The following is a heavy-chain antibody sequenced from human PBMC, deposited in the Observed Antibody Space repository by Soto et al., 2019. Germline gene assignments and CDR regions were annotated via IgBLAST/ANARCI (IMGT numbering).Heavy chain of an antibody. V-gene: IGHV1-18*01. D-gene: IGHD3-10*01. CDR2: ISAYNGNT. CDR3: ASNGVISLYYYYGMDV. J-gene: IGHJ6*02. Sequence: ASVKVSCKASGYTFTSYGISWVRQAPGQGLEWMGWISAYNGNTNYAQKLQGRVTMTTDTSTSTAYMELRSLRSDDTAVYYCASNGVISLYYYYGMDVWGQGTTVTVSS. CDR1: GYTFTSYG.